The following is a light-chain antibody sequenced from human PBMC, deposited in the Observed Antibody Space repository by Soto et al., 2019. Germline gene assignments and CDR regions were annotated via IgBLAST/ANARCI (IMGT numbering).Light chain of an antibody. CDR3: LQDYNYPLT. CDR1: QGIRND. CDR2: AAS. J-gene: IGKJ4*01. V-gene: IGKV1-6*01. Sequence: IQMTQSPSSLSASVGDRVTITCWASQGIRNDLGWYQQKPGKAHKXLIYAASSLQSGVPSRFSGSGSGTDLTITISSLQPEDFATDYCLQDYNYPLTFGGGTKVDIK.